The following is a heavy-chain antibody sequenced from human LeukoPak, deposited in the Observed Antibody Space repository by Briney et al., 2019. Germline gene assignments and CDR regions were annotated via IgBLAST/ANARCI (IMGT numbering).Heavy chain of an antibody. J-gene: IGHJ6*03. CDR2: INPNSGGT. Sequence: ASVKVSCKASGYTFAGYYMHWVRQAPGQGLEWMGWINPNSGGTNYAQKFQGRVTMTRDTSISTAYMELSRLRSDDTAVYYCARESSGTPDYYYYMDVWAKGPRSPSP. CDR3: ARESSGTPDYYYYMDV. V-gene: IGHV1-2*02. CDR1: GYTFAGYY. D-gene: IGHD1-26*01.